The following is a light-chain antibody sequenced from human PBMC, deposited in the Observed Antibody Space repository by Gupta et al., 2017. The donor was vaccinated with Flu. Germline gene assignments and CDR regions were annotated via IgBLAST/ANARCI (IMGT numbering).Light chain of an antibody. Sequence: GQTATFTGSGAALPKQSDYWYQQQQGRAAVLVMYKANERPSGIPERFSGSTSGTIITLTISGVQAEDEAAYYCHSAVSSSAYWVFGGGTKLTVL. CDR1: ALPKQS. V-gene: IGLV3-25*03. CDR3: HSAVSSSAYWV. CDR2: KAN. J-gene: IGLJ2*01.